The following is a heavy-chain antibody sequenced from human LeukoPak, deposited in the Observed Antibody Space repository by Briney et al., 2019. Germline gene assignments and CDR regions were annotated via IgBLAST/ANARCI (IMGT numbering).Heavy chain of an antibody. V-gene: IGHV4-31*03. CDR3: ARDLTGDQFFDP. J-gene: IGHJ5*02. CDR2: IYYSGST. CDR1: GGSISNDGYY. Sequence: SLTLSLTCNVSGGSISNDGYYWSWIRQHPGKGLEWLGYIYYSGSTYYNPSLKSRVTLSVDTSKSQFSLRLSSVTAADTAVYYCARDLTGDQFFDPWGQGTLVTVSS. D-gene: IGHD7-27*01.